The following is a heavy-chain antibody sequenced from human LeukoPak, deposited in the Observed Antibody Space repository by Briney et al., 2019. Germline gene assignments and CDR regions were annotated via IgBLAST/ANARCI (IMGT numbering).Heavy chain of an antibody. CDR3: ARGYSYVHFDY. D-gene: IGHD5-18*01. Sequence: ASVKVSCKASGYTFTAYYIHWVRQAPGPGLEWMGRINPNSGGTNYAQNFQGRVAMTRDTSIDTAYMELSRLRSDDTAVYYCARGYSYVHFDYWGQGTLVTVSS. V-gene: IGHV1-2*06. J-gene: IGHJ4*02. CDR1: GYTFTAYY. CDR2: INPNSGGT.